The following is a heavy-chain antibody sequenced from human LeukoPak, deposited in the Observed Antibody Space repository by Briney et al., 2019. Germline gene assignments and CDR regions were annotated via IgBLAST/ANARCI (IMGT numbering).Heavy chain of an antibody. CDR2: ISSSSSTI. J-gene: IGHJ4*02. Sequence: GGSLRLSCAASGFTFSSYSMNWVRQAPGKGLEWVSYISSSSSTIYYADSVKGRFTISRDNAKNSLYLQMYSLRAEDTAVYYCARGDDYYDSSGYYLLDYWGQGTLVTVSS. V-gene: IGHV3-48*04. CDR1: GFTFSSYS. D-gene: IGHD3-22*01. CDR3: ARGDDYYDSSGYYLLDY.